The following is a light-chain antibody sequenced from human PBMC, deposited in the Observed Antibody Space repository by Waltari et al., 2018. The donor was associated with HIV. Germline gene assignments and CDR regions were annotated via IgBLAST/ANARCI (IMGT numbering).Light chain of an antibody. V-gene: IGLV2-23*02. CDR2: EVS. CDR3: CSYAGSSTYV. Sequence: QSALTQPASVSGSPGRSITISCTGTSSDVGSYNLVSWYQQHPGKAPKLMIYEVSKRPSGVSNRFSDSKSGNTASLTISGLRAEDEADYYCCSYAGSSTYVFGTGTKVTVL. CDR1: SSDVGSYNL. J-gene: IGLJ1*01.